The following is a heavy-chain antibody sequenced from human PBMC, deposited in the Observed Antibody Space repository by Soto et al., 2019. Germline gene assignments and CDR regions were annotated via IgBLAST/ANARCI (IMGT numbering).Heavy chain of an antibody. J-gene: IGHJ4*02. Sequence: QVQLVESGGGVVQPGRSLRLSCAASGFTFSSCAMHWVRQAPGKGLEWVAVISYDGSNKYYADSVKGRFTISRDNSKNTLYLQMNSLRAEDTAVYYCARGGKTYYYDSSGYYYDYWGQGTLVTVSS. CDR1: GFTFSSCA. D-gene: IGHD3-22*01. V-gene: IGHV3-30-3*01. CDR3: ARGGKTYYYDSSGYYYDY. CDR2: ISYDGSNK.